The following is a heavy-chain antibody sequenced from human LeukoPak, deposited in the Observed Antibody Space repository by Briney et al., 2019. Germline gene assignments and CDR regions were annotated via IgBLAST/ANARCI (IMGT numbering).Heavy chain of an antibody. Sequence: SETLSLTCTVSGGSISSYYWSWIRQPAGKGLEWIGRIYTSGSTNYNPSLKSRVTMSVDTSKNQFSLKLSSVIAADTAVYYCARDPRSGKYAAWFDPWGQGTLVTVSS. J-gene: IGHJ5*02. V-gene: IGHV4-4*07. CDR1: GGSISSYY. D-gene: IGHD5-12*01. CDR3: ARDPRSGKYAAWFDP. CDR2: IYTSGST.